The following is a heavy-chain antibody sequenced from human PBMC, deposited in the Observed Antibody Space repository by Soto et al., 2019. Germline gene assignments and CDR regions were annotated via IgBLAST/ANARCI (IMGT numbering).Heavy chain of an antibody. D-gene: IGHD3-10*01. CDR2: IDKVGTDA. CDR1: EFTFSGRS. V-gene: IGHV3-74*01. Sequence: EVQLVESGGDLVKPGGSLRLSCAASEFTFSGRSVHWVRQAPGKGLVWVSGIDKVGTDATYADSVKGRFTSSRDNAKNTVYLQMNSLRVEDTAVYYCVRGCFGPDVWGQGTTVTVSS. J-gene: IGHJ6*02. CDR3: VRGCFGPDV.